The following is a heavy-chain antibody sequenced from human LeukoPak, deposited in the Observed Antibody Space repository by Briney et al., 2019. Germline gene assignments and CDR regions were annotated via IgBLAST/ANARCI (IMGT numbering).Heavy chain of an antibody. D-gene: IGHD3-10*01. CDR1: GFTFGDYA. CDR3: AKDYISSGSGTNFADH. Sequence: PGGSLRLSCAASGFTFGDYAMHWVRQAPGKGLEWVSGINWNSGGIGHADSVKGRFTISRDNAKTSLYLQMNSLRAEDTALYYCAKDYISSGSGTNFADHWGQGTLVTVSS. J-gene: IGHJ4*02. V-gene: IGHV3-9*01. CDR2: INWNSGGI.